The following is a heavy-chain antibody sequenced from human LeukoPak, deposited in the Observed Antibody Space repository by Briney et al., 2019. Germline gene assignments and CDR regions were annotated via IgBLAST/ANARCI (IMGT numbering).Heavy chain of an antibody. D-gene: IGHD4-23*01. CDR3: ARHGGLPAVVEGFDP. J-gene: IGHJ5*02. CDR2: IYYSGTT. Sequence: SETLSLTCTVSGGSLNSSDYYWAWIRQSPGRGLEWIGSIYYSGTTFYSVSLRSRVTISIDSSKNQISLKLRSVNVSDTAVYYCARHGGLPAVVEGFDPWGRGFLVTVSS. CDR1: GGSLNSSDYY. V-gene: IGHV4-39*01.